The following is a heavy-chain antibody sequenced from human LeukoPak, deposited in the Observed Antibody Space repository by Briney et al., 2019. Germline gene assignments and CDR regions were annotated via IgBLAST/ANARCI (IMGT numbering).Heavy chain of an antibody. V-gene: IGHV4-61*05. CDR3: ARWGADYDSSGVRNAFDI. D-gene: IGHD3-22*01. CDR1: GGSISSSSYS. CDR2: IYYSGST. J-gene: IGHJ3*02. Sequence: SETLSLTCTVSGGSISSSSYSWGWIRQPPGKGLEWIGYIYYSGSTNYNPSLKSRVTISVDTSKNQSSLQLSSVTAADTAVYYCARWGADYDSSGVRNAFDIWGQGTMVTVSS.